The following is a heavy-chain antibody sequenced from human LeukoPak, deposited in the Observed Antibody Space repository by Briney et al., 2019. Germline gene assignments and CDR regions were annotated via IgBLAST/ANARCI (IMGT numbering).Heavy chain of an antibody. V-gene: IGHV3-21*01. CDR1: GFTFSDYS. D-gene: IGHD4/OR15-4a*01. CDR3: ARRVPYFDY. CDR2: ISGSSSYI. Sequence: PGGSLRLSCAASGFTFSDYSMTWVHQAPGKGLEWVSSISGSSSYIYYADSLKGRFTISRDNAKNSLFLQMNSLRAEDTAVYYCARRVPYFDYWGQGALVTVSS. J-gene: IGHJ4*02.